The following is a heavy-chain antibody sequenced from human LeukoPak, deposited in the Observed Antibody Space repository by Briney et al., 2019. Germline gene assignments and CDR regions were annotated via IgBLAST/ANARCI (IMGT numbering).Heavy chain of an antibody. J-gene: IGHJ3*02. CDR1: GFTFSSYW. V-gene: IGHV3-7*01. CDR2: IKQDGSEK. CDR3: ARAPPEYSSSYTRGSQKGEAFDI. Sequence: GGSLRLSCAASGFTFSSYWMSWVRQAPGKGLEWVANIKQDGSEKYYVDSVRGRFTISRDNAKNSLYLQMNSRRAEDTAVYYFARAPPEYSSSYTRGSQKGEAFDIWGQGTLVTVSS. D-gene: IGHD6-6*01.